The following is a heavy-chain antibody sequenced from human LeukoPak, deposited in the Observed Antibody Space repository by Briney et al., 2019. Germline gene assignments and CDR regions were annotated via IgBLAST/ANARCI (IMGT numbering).Heavy chain of an antibody. V-gene: IGHV3-30*04. Sequence: GGSLRLSCAASGFTFSSYAMHWVRQAPGKGLEWVAVISYDGSNKYYADSVKGRFTISRDNSKNTLYLQMNSLRAEDTAVYYCARPDIVVVVAAPDYWGQGTLVTVSS. D-gene: IGHD2-15*01. CDR3: ARPDIVVVVAAPDY. J-gene: IGHJ4*02. CDR1: GFTFSSYA. CDR2: ISYDGSNK.